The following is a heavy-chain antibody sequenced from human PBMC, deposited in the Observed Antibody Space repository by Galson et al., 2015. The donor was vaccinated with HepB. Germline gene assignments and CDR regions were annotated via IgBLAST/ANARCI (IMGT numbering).Heavy chain of an antibody. D-gene: IGHD6-19*01. CDR2: IRSKAYGGTT. CDR3: TREGPWRIAVAEIFDY. J-gene: IGHJ4*02. V-gene: IGHV3-49*03. Sequence: SLRLSCAASGFTFGDYAMSWFRQAPGKGLEWVGFIRSKAYGGTTEYAASVKGRFTISRDDSKSIAYLQMNSLKTEDTAVYYCTREGPWRIAVAEIFDYWGQGTLVTVSS. CDR1: GFTFGDYA.